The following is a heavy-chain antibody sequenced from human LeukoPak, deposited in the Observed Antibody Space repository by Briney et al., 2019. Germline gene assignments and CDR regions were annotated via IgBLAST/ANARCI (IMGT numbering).Heavy chain of an antibody. CDR3: ARGGGGYDSPKNWFDP. Sequence: SETLSLTCTVSGGSISSYIYYWGWIRQPPGKGLEWIGYIYYSGSTNYNPSLKSRVTISVDTSKNQFSLKLSSVTAADTAVYYCARGGGGYDSPKNWFDPWGQGTLVTVSS. J-gene: IGHJ5*02. D-gene: IGHD5-12*01. CDR1: GGSISSYIYY. CDR2: IYYSGST. V-gene: IGHV4-61*01.